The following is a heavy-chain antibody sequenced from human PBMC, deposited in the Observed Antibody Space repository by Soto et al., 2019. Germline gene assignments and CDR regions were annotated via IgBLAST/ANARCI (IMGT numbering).Heavy chain of an antibody. D-gene: IGHD3-22*01. CDR1: GYTFANYW. J-gene: IGHJ4*02. Sequence: GESLKISCESSGYTFANYWIGWARQVPGEGVEWVAISYPSDSNTRYTPSFQGQVTISVDKSISTAFLQWSSLKASDTAMYDGARQREDSDDNRGYCYSDYWGQGTLVTVSS. CDR2: SYPSDSNT. CDR3: ARQREDSDDNRGYCYSDY. V-gene: IGHV5-51*01.